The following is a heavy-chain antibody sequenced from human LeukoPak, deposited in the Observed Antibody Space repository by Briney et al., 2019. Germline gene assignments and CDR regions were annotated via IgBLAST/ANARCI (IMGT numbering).Heavy chain of an antibody. Sequence: SETLSLTCAVSGGSITTRNFWSWVRQPPGKGLEWIAEMHHDGSTYYNPSLKSRVIISVDTSKNQFSLKLRSVTAADTAVYYCVIFAGYWGQGTLVTVSS. V-gene: IGHV4-4*02. CDR2: MHHDGST. CDR3: VIFAGY. CDR1: GGSITTRNF. D-gene: IGHD3-10*01. J-gene: IGHJ4*02.